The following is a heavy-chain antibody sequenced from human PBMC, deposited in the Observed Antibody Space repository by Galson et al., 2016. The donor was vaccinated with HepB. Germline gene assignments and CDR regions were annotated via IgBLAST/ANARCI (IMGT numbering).Heavy chain of an antibody. D-gene: IGHD2-15*01. Sequence: SETLSLTCSVSGGSISSHYWTWFRQPPGKGLEWLGSIHYSGYTKDSPSFRSRVTISVDTSKGQFSLNLPALTAADTAIYYCARHRRVVDWFDPWGQGILVTVSS. J-gene: IGHJ5*01. CDR1: GGSISSHY. CDR3: ARHRRVVDWFDP. V-gene: IGHV4-59*08. CDR2: IHYSGYT.